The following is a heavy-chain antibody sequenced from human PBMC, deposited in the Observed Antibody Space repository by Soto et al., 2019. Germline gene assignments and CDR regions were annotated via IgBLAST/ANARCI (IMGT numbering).Heavy chain of an antibody. CDR1: GGPIRSYY. CDR2: IYYSGLV. CDR3: ARGNDYFDY. J-gene: IGHJ4*01. Sequence: SETLSLTCTVSGGPIRSYYWSWIRQPPGKGLEWIGYIYYSGLVNYSPSLKSRVAISVDTSKNQFSLNLSSVTAADTAVYFCARGNDYFDYWGHGTLVTVSS. V-gene: IGHV4-59*01.